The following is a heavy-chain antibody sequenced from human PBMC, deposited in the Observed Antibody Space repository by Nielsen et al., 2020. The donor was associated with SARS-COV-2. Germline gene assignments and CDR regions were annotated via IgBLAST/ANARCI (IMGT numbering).Heavy chain of an antibody. CDR2: IYSGGSST. CDR3: AKGGLEPSGY. CDR1: GFTFSSYA. D-gene: IGHD1-1*01. V-gene: IGHV3-23*03. J-gene: IGHJ4*02. Sequence: GESLKISCAASGFTFSSYAMSWVRQAPGKGLEWASVIYSGGSSTYYADSVKGRFTISRDNSKNTPYLQMNSLRAEDTAVYYCAKGGLEPSGYWGQGTLVTVSS.